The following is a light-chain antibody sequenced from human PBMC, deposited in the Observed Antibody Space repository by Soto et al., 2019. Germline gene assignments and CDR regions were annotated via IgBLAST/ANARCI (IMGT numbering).Light chain of an antibody. Sequence: VVMTQSPATLSVSPGESATLSCRASQSVNSDLAWYPQTFGQAPLLLIYAASTRATGIPARFSGSGSGTEFTLTISSLRSEDFAVYYCQQYNTWPPWTFGQGTRVEI. J-gene: IGKJ1*01. V-gene: IGKV3-15*01. CDR3: QQYNTWPPWT. CDR1: QSVNSD. CDR2: AAS.